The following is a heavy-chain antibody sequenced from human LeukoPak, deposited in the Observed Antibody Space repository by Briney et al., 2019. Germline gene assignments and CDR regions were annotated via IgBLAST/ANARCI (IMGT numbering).Heavy chain of an antibody. CDR2: IHYSGST. CDR1: GGSISSYY. CDR3: ARDRSIAVADRFHDAFDI. D-gene: IGHD6-19*01. J-gene: IGHJ3*02. Sequence: SETLSLTCTVSGGSISSYYWSWIRQPPGKGLEWIGYIHYSGSTNYNPSLKSRVTISVDTSKNQFSLKLSSVTAADTAVYYCARDRSIAVADRFHDAFDIWGQETMVTVSS. V-gene: IGHV4-59*01.